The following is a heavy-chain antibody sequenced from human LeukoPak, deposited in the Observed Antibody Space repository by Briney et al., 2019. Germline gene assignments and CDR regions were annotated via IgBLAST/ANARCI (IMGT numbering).Heavy chain of an antibody. CDR2: ISGSCGST. V-gene: IGHV3-23*01. CDR3: AKRAYYYDSSGSAHFDY. CDR1: GFTFSSYA. J-gene: IGHJ4*02. Sequence: GGSLRLSCAASGFTFSSYAMSWVRQAPGKGLEWVSAISGSCGSTYYADSVKGRFTISRANSKNTLYLQMNSLRAEDTAVYYCAKRAYYYDSSGSAHFDYWGQGTLVTVSS. D-gene: IGHD3-22*01.